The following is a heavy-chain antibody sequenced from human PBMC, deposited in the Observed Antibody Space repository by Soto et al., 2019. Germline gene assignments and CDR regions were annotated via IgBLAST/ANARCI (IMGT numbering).Heavy chain of an antibody. V-gene: IGHV1-8*01. CDR3: ARGILISGSGGDY. CDR2: MNPNSGNT. D-gene: IGHD3-10*01. J-gene: IGHJ4*02. Sequence: QVQLVQSGAEVKKPGASVKVSCKASGYTFTSYDINWVRQATGQGLEWMGWMNPNSGNTGYAQKFQGRITMTRNTSRGTAYMDLTSLRPEDTPVYYGARGILISGSGGDYWGQGTLVTVSS. CDR1: GYTFTSYD.